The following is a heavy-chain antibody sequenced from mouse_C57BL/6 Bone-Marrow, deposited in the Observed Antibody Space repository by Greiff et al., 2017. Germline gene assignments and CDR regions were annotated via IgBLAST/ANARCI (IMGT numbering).Heavy chain of an antibody. CDR3: AREKKLLRYPSYWYFDV. Sequence: VQLQQSGPELVKPGASVKISCKASGYTFTDYYMNWVKQSHGKSLEWIGDINPNNGGTSYNQKFEGKATLTVDKSSSTAYMELRSLTSEDSAVYYCAREKKLLRYPSYWYFDVWGTGTTVTVSS. CDR2: INPNNGGT. J-gene: IGHJ1*03. D-gene: IGHD1-1*01. V-gene: IGHV1-26*01. CDR1: GYTFTDYY.